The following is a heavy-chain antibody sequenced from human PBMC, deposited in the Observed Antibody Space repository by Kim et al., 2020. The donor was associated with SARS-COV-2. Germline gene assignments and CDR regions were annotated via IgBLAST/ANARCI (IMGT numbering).Heavy chain of an antibody. Sequence: ASVKVSCKASGYTFTNYAMNWVRQAPGQGLEWMGWINTNTGNPTYAQGFTGRFVFSLDTSVSTAYLQISSLKAEDTAVYYCARGIAAAGTDSSGWSIYFDYWGQGTLVTVSS. CDR3: ARGIAAAGTDSSGWSIYFDY. J-gene: IGHJ4*02. V-gene: IGHV7-4-1*02. D-gene: IGHD6-13*01. CDR2: INTNTGNP. CDR1: GYTFTNYA.